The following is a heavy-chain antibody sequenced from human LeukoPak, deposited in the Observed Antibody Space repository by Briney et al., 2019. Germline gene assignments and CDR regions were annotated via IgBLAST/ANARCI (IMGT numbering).Heavy chain of an antibody. CDR3: ARDQGAVAGIDP. V-gene: IGHV4-39*07. Sequence: SETLSLTCTVSGGSISSGGYYWSWIRQTPGKGLEWIGSIYYSGTTYYNPSLESRVTISIDTSKNQFSVKLTSVTAADTAVYYCARDQGAVAGIDPWGQGTLVTVSS. D-gene: IGHD6-19*01. CDR2: IYYSGTT. CDR1: GGSISSGGYY. J-gene: IGHJ5*02.